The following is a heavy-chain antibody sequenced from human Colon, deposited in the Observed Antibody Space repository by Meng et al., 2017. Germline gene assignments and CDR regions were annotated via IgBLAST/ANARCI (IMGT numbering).Heavy chain of an antibody. V-gene: IGHV7-4-1*02. Sequence: QVQLVQSGSELRKPGASVKVSCKASGYSFTTFGINWVRQAPGQGREWLGWINTNTQEPTYAQGFTGRYAFSLDTSVSTAYLQISSLESEDTAVYYCARKASGYSYSTNWGQGTLVTVSS. CDR1: GYSFTTFG. CDR2: INTNTQEP. D-gene: IGHD3-22*01. CDR3: ARKASGYSYSTN. J-gene: IGHJ4*02.